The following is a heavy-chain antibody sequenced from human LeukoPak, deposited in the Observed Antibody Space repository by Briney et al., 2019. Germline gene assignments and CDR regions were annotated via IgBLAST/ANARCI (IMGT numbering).Heavy chain of an antibody. J-gene: IGHJ6*02. Sequence: GGSLRLSCAASGFTFDDYAMHWVRQAPGKGLEWVSGISWNSGSIGYADSVKGRFTISRDNAKNSLYLQMNSLRAEDTALYYCAKDLSSSWGTGQSPYYYYGMDVWGQGTTVTVSS. CDR3: AKDLSSSWGTGQSPYYYYGMDV. D-gene: IGHD3-16*01. CDR2: ISWNSGSI. CDR1: GFTFDDYA. V-gene: IGHV3-9*01.